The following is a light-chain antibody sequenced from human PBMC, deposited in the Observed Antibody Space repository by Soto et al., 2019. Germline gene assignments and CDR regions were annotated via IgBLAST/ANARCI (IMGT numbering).Light chain of an antibody. V-gene: IGKV1-33*01. J-gene: IGKJ4*01. CDR3: QQYYNLLLT. Sequence: DIQMTQSPSSLSASVGDRVTITCQASQDISNYLNWYQQKPGKSPKLLIYAASNLETGVPSRFSGSRSGTDFTFTISSLQPEDIATYYCQQYYNLLLTFGGGTKVEIK. CDR1: QDISNY. CDR2: AAS.